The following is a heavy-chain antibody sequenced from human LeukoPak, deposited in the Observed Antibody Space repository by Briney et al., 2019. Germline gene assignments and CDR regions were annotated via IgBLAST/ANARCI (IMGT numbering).Heavy chain of an antibody. CDR2: ISASGVST. V-gene: IGHV3-23*01. J-gene: IGHJ4*02. D-gene: IGHD2-2*01. CDR3: ARDNAPAGGGLDY. CDR1: GFTFSTYA. Sequence: GGSLRLSCAASGFTFSTYAISWVRQAPGKGLEWVSAISASGVSTYYADSVKGRFTISRDISKNTLYLQMNSLGVEDTARYYCARDNAPAGGGLDYWGQGTLVTVSS.